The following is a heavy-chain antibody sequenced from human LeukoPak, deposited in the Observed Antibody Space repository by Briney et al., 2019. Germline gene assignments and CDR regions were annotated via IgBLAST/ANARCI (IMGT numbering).Heavy chain of an antibody. CDR3: ARFNSTGYFYDY. J-gene: IGHJ4*02. D-gene: IGHD2-8*02. CDR1: GYFISNSNW. Sequence: PSETLSLTCAVSGYFISNSNWWGWIRQPPGKGLEWIGYIDYGGSTNYNPSLKSRATVSVDTSKNQFSLKLSSVTALDTAVYYCARFNSTGYFYDYWGQGTLVTVSS. V-gene: IGHV4-28*06. CDR2: IDYGGST.